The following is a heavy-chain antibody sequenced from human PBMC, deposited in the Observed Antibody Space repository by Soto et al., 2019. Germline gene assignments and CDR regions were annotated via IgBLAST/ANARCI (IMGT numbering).Heavy chain of an antibody. CDR3: VMVSEAQQLHTGYYYYYLMQA. CDR1: GGSISSSSYY. J-gene: IGHJ6*02. CDR2: IYYSGST. D-gene: IGHD6-13*01. V-gene: IGHV4-39*07. Sequence: SETLSLTCTVSGGSISSSSYYWGWIRQPPGKGLEWIGSIYYSGSTYYNPSLKSRVTISVDTSKNLFSLVLSYVDVSDTAVYYCVMVSEAQQLHTGYYYYYLMQAWGQGTTVNVSS.